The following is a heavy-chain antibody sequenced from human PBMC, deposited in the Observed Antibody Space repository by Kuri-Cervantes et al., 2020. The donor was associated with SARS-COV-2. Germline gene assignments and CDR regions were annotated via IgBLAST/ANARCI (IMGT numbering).Heavy chain of an antibody. CDR2: NYYSGST. CDR3: ARHPPGYYDSSGYYDY. D-gene: IGHD3-22*01. J-gene: IGHJ4*02. Sequence: SETLSLTCTVSGGSISSHYWSWIRQPPGKGLEWIGYNYYSGSTNYNPSLKSRVTISVDTSKNQFSLKLSSVTAADTAVYYCARHPPGYYDSSGYYDYWGQGTLVTVSS. CDR1: GGSISSHY. V-gene: IGHV4-59*08.